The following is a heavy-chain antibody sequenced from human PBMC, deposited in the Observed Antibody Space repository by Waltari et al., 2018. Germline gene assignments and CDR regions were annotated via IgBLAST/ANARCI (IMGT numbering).Heavy chain of an antibody. CDR1: GGSISSCSYS. D-gene: IGHD3-22*01. CDR3: AREGPYYYDSSQGY. CDR2: IYTSGST. V-gene: IGHV4-61*02. J-gene: IGHJ4*02. Sequence: QVQLQESGPGLVKPSQTLSLTCTVSGGSISSCSYSWSWIRQPAGKGLEWIGRIYTSGSTNYNPSLKSRVTISVDTSKNQFSLKLSSVTAADTAVYYCAREGPYYYDSSQGYWGQGTLVTVSS.